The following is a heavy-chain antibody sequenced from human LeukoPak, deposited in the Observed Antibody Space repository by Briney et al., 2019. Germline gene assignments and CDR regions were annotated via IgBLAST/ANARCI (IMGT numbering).Heavy chain of an antibody. CDR1: GFTFSSYA. CDR2: TNQEGSEK. D-gene: IGHD5-12*01. V-gene: IGHV3-7*01. CDR3: ARDPKWLDY. Sequence: GGSLRLSCAASGFTFSSYAMHWVRQAPGKGLEWVANTNQEGSEKYYVDSVKGRFTISKDNAKNSLYLQMNSLRAEDTAVYYCARDPKWLDYWGQGTLVTVSS. J-gene: IGHJ4*02.